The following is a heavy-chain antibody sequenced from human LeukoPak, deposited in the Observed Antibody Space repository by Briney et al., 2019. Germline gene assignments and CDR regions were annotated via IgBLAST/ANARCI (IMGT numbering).Heavy chain of an antibody. Sequence: GGSLRLFCAVSGFTFSSYWMHWVRQAPGKGRVWVSRINSDVSSTSYADSLKGRFTISRDNAKNTLYLQMNSLRAEDTAVYYCARETDTSGYYVDYWGQGTLVTVSS. D-gene: IGHD3-22*01. CDR3: ARETDTSGYYVDY. CDR1: GFTFSSYW. J-gene: IGHJ4*02. CDR2: INSDVSST. V-gene: IGHV3-74*01.